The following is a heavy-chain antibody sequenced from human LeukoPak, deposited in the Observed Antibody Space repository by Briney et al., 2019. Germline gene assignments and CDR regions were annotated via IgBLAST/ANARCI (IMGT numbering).Heavy chain of an antibody. J-gene: IGHJ4*02. Sequence: AGGSLRLSCAASGFTFSSYAMHWVRQAPGKGLEWVSYISSSSSTIYYADSVKGRFTISRDNAKNSLYLQMNSLRDEDTAVYYCARGDYYDLYYFDYWGQGTLVTVSS. CDR1: GFTFSSYA. CDR2: ISSSSSTI. CDR3: ARGDYYDLYYFDY. V-gene: IGHV3-48*02. D-gene: IGHD3-22*01.